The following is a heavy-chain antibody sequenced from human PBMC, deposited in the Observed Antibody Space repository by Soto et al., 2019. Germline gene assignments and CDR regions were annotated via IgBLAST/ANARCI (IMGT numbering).Heavy chain of an antibody. J-gene: IGHJ4*02. Sequence: QVQLVESGGGVVQPGRSLRLSCAASGFTFSSYGMHWVRQAPGKGLEWVALISSDGSNKYYADSVKGRFTISRDNSKKXLYLQMNTLRAEDTAVYYCAKVRADYYYGSGPFDYWGQGTLVTVSS. V-gene: IGHV3-30*18. CDR2: ISSDGSNK. CDR3: AKVRADYYYGSGPFDY. CDR1: GFTFSSYG. D-gene: IGHD3-10*01.